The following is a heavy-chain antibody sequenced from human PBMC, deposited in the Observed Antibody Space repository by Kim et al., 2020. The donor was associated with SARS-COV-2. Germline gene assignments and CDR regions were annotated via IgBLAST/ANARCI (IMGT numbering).Heavy chain of an antibody. V-gene: IGHV4-39*01. Sequence: SETLSLTCTVSGGSISSSSYYWGWIRQPPGKGLEWIGSIYYSGSTYYNPSRKSRVTISVDTSKNQFSLKLSSVTAADTAGYYCASLEMATRAFVYWGQGT. J-gene: IGHJ4*02. CDR2: IYYSGST. D-gene: IGHD5-12*01. CDR3: ASLEMATRAFVY. CDR1: GGSISSSSYY.